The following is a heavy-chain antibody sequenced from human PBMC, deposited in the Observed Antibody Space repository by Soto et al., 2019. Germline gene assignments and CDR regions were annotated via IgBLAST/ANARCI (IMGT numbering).Heavy chain of an antibody. V-gene: IGHV1-8*01. CDR3: ARNMGGYGSGSYFY. CDR2: MNPNSGKT. D-gene: IGHD3-10*01. Sequence: QVQLVQSGAEVKKPGASVKVSCQASGYTFTSYDINWVRQATGQGLEWMGKMNPNSGKTDYAQKFKGRVTMTKDTSITTAYMEQSSLTSEDTAVYYCARNMGGYGSGSYFYWGQGTLVTVSS. J-gene: IGHJ4*02. CDR1: GYTFTSYD.